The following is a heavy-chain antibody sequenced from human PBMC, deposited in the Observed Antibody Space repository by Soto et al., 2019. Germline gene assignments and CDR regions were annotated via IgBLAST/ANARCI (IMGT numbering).Heavy chain of an antibody. CDR2: VSGRVGRA. CDR3: AKGFSGYDLNWFDP. J-gene: IGHJ5*02. D-gene: IGHD5-12*01. Sequence: VGSLRLSCAASGFTFSSYAMSWVRQAPVKVLEWVSAVSGRVGRAYYAASVKVRFTISRDNFKNTLYLQMNSLRAEDTAVYYCAKGFSGYDLNWFDPWGQGTLVTVSS. V-gene: IGHV3-23*01. CDR1: GFTFSSYA.